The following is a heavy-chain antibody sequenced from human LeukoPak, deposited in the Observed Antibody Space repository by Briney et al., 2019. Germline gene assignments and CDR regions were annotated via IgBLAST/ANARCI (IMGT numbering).Heavy chain of an antibody. D-gene: IGHD2-2*01. CDR1: GGSVTNYY. Sequence: SETLSLTCTVSGGSVTNYYWSWIRPPPGKGLEWIGYAYYSGSTNYNPSLKSRVIISVDTAKNQFSLNLTSATAGDTARYYCARVGCTSTSCPRKNAFDIWGQGTMVSVSS. V-gene: IGHV4-59*02. CDR2: AYYSGST. J-gene: IGHJ3*02. CDR3: ARVGCTSTSCPRKNAFDI.